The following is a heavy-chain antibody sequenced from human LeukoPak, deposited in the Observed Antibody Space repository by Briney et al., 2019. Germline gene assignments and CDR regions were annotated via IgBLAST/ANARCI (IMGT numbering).Heavy chain of an antibody. CDR3: ARVLTYFDL. V-gene: IGHV3-74*01. CDR2: ITHEGGDA. J-gene: IGHJ5*01. Sequence: GGSLRLSCAGSGFTFSAHWMHWVRQGPGKGLVGVARITHEGGDANYADSVKGRFTISRDNANKVFYLEMNSLTADDTGVYYCARVLTYFDLWGQGTLVTVSS. CDR1: GFTFSAHW.